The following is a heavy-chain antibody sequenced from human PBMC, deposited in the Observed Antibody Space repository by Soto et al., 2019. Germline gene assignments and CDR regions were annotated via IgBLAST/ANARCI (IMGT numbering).Heavy chain of an antibody. Sequence: PSQTLSLTCAISGDSVSSNSAAWNWIRQSPSRGLEWLGRTYYRSKWYNDYAVSVKSRITINPDTSKNQFSLQLNSVTPEDTAVYYCAIEEVMTTVTTVFDYWGQGTLVTVSS. CDR3: AIEEVMTTVTTVFDY. CDR2: TYYRSKWYN. V-gene: IGHV6-1*01. D-gene: IGHD4-17*01. CDR1: GDSVSSNSAA. J-gene: IGHJ4*02.